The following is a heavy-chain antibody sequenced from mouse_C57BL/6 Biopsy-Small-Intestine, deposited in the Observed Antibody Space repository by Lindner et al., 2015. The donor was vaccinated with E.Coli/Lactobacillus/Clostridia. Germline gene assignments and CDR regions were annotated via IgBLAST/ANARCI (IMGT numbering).Heavy chain of an antibody. Sequence: LQESGAELVRPGTSVKVSCKASGYAFTNYLIEWVKQRPGHGLEWIGDIYPGGGNTHYNEKFKGKATLTADKSSSTAYLQLSSLTSEDSAVYFCARSYEYYFDYWGQGTTLTVSS. CDR3: ARSYEYYFDY. J-gene: IGHJ2*01. V-gene: IGHV1-54*01. CDR1: GYAFTNYL. D-gene: IGHD2-3*01. CDR2: IYPGGGNT.